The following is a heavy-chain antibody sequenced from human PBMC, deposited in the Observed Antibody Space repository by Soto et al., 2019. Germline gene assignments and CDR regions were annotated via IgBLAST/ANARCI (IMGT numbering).Heavy chain of an antibody. V-gene: IGHV4-61*01. CDR2: IYYSGRT. Sequence: ETLSLTCTVSGGSVNSDSYYWTWIRQPPGKGLEWIGYIYYSGRTNYNPSLKSRVTISVDTSRNQFSLRLSSVTAADTAVFYCAREYSNSPEAFDFWGQGALVTVSS. CDR1: GGSVNSDSYY. CDR3: AREYSNSPEAFDF. D-gene: IGHD6-6*01. J-gene: IGHJ4*02.